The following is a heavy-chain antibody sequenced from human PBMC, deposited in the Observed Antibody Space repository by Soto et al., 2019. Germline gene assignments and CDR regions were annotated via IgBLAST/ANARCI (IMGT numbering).Heavy chain of an antibody. CDR1: GDSISSVYNY. Sequence: SETLSLTCTVSGDSISSVYNYWSWIRQPPGEGLEWIGFISYSGTTSYSPSLKSRLAISLDTSKNQFSLSLTSVTAADTAVYYCARGRGYSYGLDPWGQGTQVTVS. CDR3: ARGRGYSYGLDP. CDR2: ISYSGTT. V-gene: IGHV4-30-4*01. J-gene: IGHJ5*02. D-gene: IGHD5-12*01.